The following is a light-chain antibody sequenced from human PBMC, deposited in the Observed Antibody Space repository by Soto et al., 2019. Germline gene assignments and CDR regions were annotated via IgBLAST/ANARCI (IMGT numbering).Light chain of an antibody. Sequence: EIVMTQSPATLSVSPGERATLSCRASQSVSNNYLAWYQQKPGQAPRLLIYGASNSATGIPDRFSGSGSGTDFTLTISRLEPEDFAVYYCQQFSSYPLTFGGGTKVDI. J-gene: IGKJ4*01. V-gene: IGKV3-20*01. CDR3: QQFSSYPLT. CDR1: QSVSNNY. CDR2: GAS.